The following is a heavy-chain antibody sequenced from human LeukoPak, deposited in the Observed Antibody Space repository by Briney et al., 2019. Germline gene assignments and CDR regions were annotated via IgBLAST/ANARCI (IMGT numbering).Heavy chain of an antibody. Sequence: EASVKVSCKASGGTFSSYAISWVRQAPGQGLEWMGGIIPIFGTANYAQKFQGRVTITADKSTSTAYMELSSLRSEDTAVYYCAREAAMVTLYYYGMDVWGKGTTVTVSS. CDR2: IIPIFGTA. CDR1: GGTFSSYA. V-gene: IGHV1-69*06. CDR3: AREAAMVTLYYYGMDV. J-gene: IGHJ6*04. D-gene: IGHD5-18*01.